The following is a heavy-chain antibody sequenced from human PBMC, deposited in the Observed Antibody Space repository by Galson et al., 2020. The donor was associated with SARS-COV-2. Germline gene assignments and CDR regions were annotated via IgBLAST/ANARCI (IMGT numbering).Heavy chain of an antibody. CDR2: ISSSGSTI. CDR3: ARDEYYYDSSGATFDY. J-gene: IGHJ4*02. Sequence: GGSLRLSCAASGFTFSDYYMSWIRQAPGKGLEWVSYISSSGSTIYNASSVNGRFTISRDNAKNSLYLQMNSLRAEDTAVYYCARDEYYYDSSGATFDYWGQGTLVTVSS. D-gene: IGHD3-22*01. CDR1: GFTFSDYY. V-gene: IGHV3-11*01.